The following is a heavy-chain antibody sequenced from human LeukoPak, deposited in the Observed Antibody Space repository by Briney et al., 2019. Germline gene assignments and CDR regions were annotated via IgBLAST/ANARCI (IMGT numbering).Heavy chain of an antibody. J-gene: IGHJ4*02. CDR1: GFTFSSYA. CDR2: ISYDGSNK. CDR3: AKESGTYYDY. Sequence: GRSLRLSCAASGFTFSSYAMHWVRQAPGKGLEWVAVISYDGSNKYYADSVRGRFTLSRDNSKNTLFLQLNSLRAEDTAVYYCAKESGTYYDYWGQGTLVSVSS. V-gene: IGHV3-30-3*01. D-gene: IGHD1-26*01.